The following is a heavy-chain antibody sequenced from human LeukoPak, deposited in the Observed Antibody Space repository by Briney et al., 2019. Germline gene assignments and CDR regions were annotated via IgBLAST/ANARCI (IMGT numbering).Heavy chain of an antibody. D-gene: IGHD6-6*01. CDR1: GFTFSSYW. J-gene: IGHJ5*02. Sequence: GGSLRLSCVVSGFTFSSYWMHWVRQAPGQGLVWVSHINSDGSIRTYADSVKGRFTISRDNAKNTLYLQMNSLRAEDTAVYYCAKAGIAARPSSWFDPWGQGTLVTVSS. CDR2: INSDGSIR. CDR3: AKAGIAARPSSWFDP. V-gene: IGHV3-74*01.